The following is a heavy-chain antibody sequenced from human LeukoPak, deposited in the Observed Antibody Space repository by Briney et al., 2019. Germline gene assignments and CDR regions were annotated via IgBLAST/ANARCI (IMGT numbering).Heavy chain of an antibody. CDR2: ISGSGSTI. CDR3: ARDGDTPMSIASGGMDV. CDR1: GFTFSNCE. Sequence: AGGSLRLSCAASGFTFSNCEMNWVRQAPGKGLEWVSYISGSGSTIYYADSVKGRFTISRDNAKNSLYLQMNSLRAEDTAVYYCARDGDTPMSIASGGMDVWGRGTTVTVSS. V-gene: IGHV3-48*03. J-gene: IGHJ6*02. D-gene: IGHD5-18*01.